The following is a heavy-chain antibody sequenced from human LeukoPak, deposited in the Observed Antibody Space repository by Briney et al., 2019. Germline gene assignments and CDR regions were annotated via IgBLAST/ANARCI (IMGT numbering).Heavy chain of an antibody. CDR3: TRDRSRAEDD. CDR1: GFTFSSYW. J-gene: IGHJ4*02. V-gene: IGHV3-7*01. CDR2: IKQDASDK. D-gene: IGHD1-14*01. Sequence: GGSLRLSCAGSGFTFSSYWMSWVRQAPGKGLEWVAHIKQDASDKYYVDSVKGRFTISRDNAKNSLFLQMNSLRAEDTAVYYCTRDRSRAEDDWGQGTLVTVSS.